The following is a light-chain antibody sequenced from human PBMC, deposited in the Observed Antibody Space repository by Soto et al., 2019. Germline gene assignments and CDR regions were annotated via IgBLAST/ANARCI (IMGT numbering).Light chain of an antibody. J-gene: IGLJ1*01. V-gene: IGLV1-51*01. CDR2: DTD. CDR3: ATWDDSLSAAV. CDR1: SSNIGKSH. Sequence: QSVLTQPPSVSAAPGQRVTISCSGSSSNIGKSHVSWYQHLPATAPKLLIYDTDKRPSGIPDRLYGSKSGTAATLDITGLQTGDEADYYCATWDDSLSAAVFGPGTKLTVL.